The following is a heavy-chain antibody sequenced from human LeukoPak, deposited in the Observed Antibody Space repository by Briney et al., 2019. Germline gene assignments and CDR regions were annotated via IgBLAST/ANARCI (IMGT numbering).Heavy chain of an antibody. Sequence: SETLSLTCTVSGGSISSYYWSWIRQPPGKGLEWIGYIYYSGSTNYNPSLKSRVTISVDTSKNQFSLKLSSVTAADTAVYYCARVEFLEWLFVDYWGQGTLVTVSS. CDR3: ARVEFLEWLFVDY. CDR1: GGSISSYY. CDR2: IYYSGST. D-gene: IGHD3-3*01. V-gene: IGHV4-59*01. J-gene: IGHJ4*02.